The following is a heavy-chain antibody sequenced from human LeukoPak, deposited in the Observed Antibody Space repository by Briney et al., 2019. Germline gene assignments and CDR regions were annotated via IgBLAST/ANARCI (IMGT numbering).Heavy chain of an antibody. V-gene: IGHV4-4*07. Sequence: SETLSLTCTVSGGSISSYYWSWIRQPAGKGLEWIGRIYTSGSTNYNPSLKSRVAMSVDTSKNQFSLKLSSVTAADTAVYYCARGRAAILYWYFDLWGRGTLATVSS. CDR2: IYTSGST. CDR3: ARGRAAILYWYFDL. CDR1: GGSISSYY. J-gene: IGHJ2*01. D-gene: IGHD2-2*01.